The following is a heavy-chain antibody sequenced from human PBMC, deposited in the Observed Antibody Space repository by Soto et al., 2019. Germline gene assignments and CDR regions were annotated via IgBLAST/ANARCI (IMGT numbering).Heavy chain of an antibody. D-gene: IGHD6-13*01. CDR2: MSPNSGNT. Sequence: GASVKVSCKASGYTFTSYDINWVRQATGQGLEWMGWMSPNSGNTGYAQKFQGRVTMTRNTSISTAYMELSSLRSEDTAVYYCARDPAAGTGWFDPWGQGTLVTVSS. CDR1: GYTFTSYD. CDR3: ARDPAAGTGWFDP. V-gene: IGHV1-8*01. J-gene: IGHJ5*02.